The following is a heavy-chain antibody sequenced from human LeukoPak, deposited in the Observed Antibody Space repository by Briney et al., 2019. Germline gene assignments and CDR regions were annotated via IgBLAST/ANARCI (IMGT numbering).Heavy chain of an antibody. D-gene: IGHD3-10*01. Sequence: GGSLRLSCEVSGFSVTYEMNWVRQAPGKGLEWVSVISADSATTFYADSVKGRFTISRDNAKNTVFLQMSSLRAEDTALYYCARKSASGNYPLDYWGQGTLVTVSS. J-gene: IGHJ4*02. V-gene: IGHV3-23*01. CDR2: ISADSATT. CDR1: GFSVTYE. CDR3: ARKSASGNYPLDY.